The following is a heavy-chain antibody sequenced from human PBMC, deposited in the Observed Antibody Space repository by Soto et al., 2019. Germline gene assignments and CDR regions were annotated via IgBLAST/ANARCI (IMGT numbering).Heavy chain of an antibody. CDR1: GGSISSGGYY. Sequence: QVQLQESGPGLVKPSQTLSLICTVSGGSISSGGYYWSWIRQHPGKGLEWIGYIYYSGNSHYNPSLKSRVNISVATSKNQFSLKLSSVTAAGTAVYYCARGDIAACGLAGNPAFDYWGQGTLVTVSS. J-gene: IGHJ4*02. CDR2: IYYSGNS. D-gene: IGHD6-6*01. CDR3: ARGDIAACGLAGNPAFDY. V-gene: IGHV4-31*03.